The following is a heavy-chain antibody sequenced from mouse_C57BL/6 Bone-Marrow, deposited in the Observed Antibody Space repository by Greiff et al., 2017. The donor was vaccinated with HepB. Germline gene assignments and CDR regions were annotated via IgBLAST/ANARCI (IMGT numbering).Heavy chain of an antibody. CDR3: ARVLYYDYAMDY. CDR1: GYTFTSYW. V-gene: IGHV1-53*01. D-gene: IGHD2-4*01. CDR2: INPSNGGT. Sequence: QVQLQQSGTELVKPGASVKLSCKASGYTFTSYWMHWVKQRPGQGLEWIGNINPSNGGTNYNEKFKSKATLTVDKSSSTAYMQLSSLTSEDSAVYYCARVLYYDYAMDYWGQGTSVTVSS. J-gene: IGHJ4*01.